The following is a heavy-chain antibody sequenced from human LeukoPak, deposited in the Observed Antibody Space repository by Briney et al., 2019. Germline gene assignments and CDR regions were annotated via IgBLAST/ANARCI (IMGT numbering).Heavy chain of an antibody. J-gene: IGHJ4*01. CDR2: ISGSGGST. CDR3: ARGFSDYPYYFDN. CDR1: GFTFSSYA. Sequence: GGSLRLTCAASGFTFSSYAMSWVRQAPGKGLEWVSAISGSGGSTYYADSVKGRFTISRDNSKNTLYLQMNSLRAEDTAVYYCARGFSDYPYYFDNWGHGTLVTVSS. D-gene: IGHD4-17*01. V-gene: IGHV3-23*01.